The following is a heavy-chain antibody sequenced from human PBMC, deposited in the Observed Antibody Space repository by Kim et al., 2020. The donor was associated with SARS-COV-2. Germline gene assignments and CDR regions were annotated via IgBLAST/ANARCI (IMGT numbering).Heavy chain of an antibody. J-gene: IGHJ5*02. V-gene: IGHV1-69*01. CDR3: ARGNTMVRGVIITDWFDP. Sequence: QGRVTITADESTSTAYMELSSLRSEDTAVYYCARGNTMVRGVIITDWFDPWGQGTLVTVSS. D-gene: IGHD3-10*01.